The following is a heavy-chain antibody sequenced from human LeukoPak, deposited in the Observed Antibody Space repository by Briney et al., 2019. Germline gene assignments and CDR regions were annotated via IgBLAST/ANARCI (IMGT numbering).Heavy chain of an antibody. CDR3: AREAYDSSGYFYAIFDY. CDR1: GGTFSSYA. V-gene: IGHV1-69*04. CDR2: IIPILGIA. D-gene: IGHD3-22*01. J-gene: IGHJ4*02. Sequence: ASVKVSCKASGGTFSSYAISWVRQAPGQGLEWTGRIIPILGIANYAQKFQGRVTITADKSTSTAYMELSSLRSEDTAVYYCAREAYDSSGYFYAIFDYWGQGTLVTVSS.